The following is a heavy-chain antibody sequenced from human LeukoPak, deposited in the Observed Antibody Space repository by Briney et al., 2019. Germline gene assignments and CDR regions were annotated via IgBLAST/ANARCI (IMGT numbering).Heavy chain of an antibody. D-gene: IGHD3-3*01. CDR3: ATNYTAVSAFDS. Sequence: SETLSLICTVSGGSINSYYWNWIRQPAGKGLEWIGHINTRGSTKYNPSLKSRVTMSIDTSRNQFSLNLYSVTAADTAVYYCATNYTAVSAFDSWGQGTLVTVSS. V-gene: IGHV4-4*07. CDR2: INTRGST. J-gene: IGHJ4*02. CDR1: GGSINSYY.